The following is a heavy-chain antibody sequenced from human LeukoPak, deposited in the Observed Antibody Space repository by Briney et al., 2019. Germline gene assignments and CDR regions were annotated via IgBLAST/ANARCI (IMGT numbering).Heavy chain of an antibody. V-gene: IGHV4-4*02. CDR1: GGSISSNNW. Sequence: SGTLSLTCAVSGGSISSNNWWGWVRQPPGKGLEWIGEIYHSGSPNYNPSLKSRVTISVDKSRNHFSLNLSSVTAADTAVYYCARDAEWELLRPDGFDIWGQGTMVTVSS. CDR2: IYHSGSP. CDR3: ARDAEWELLRPDGFDI. J-gene: IGHJ3*02. D-gene: IGHD1-26*01.